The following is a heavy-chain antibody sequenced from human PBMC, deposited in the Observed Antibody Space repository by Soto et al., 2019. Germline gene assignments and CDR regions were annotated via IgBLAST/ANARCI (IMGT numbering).Heavy chain of an antibody. CDR1: GFTFSSYG. D-gene: IGHD3-10*01. V-gene: IGHV3-30*18. Sequence: LRLSCAASGFTFSSYGMHWVRQAPGKGLEWVAVISYDGSNKYYADSVKGRFTISRDNSKSTLYLQMNSLRAEDTAVYYCAKDLGVWFGDRNYYYYYGMDVWGQGTTVTVSS. J-gene: IGHJ6*02. CDR2: ISYDGSNK. CDR3: AKDLGVWFGDRNYYYYYGMDV.